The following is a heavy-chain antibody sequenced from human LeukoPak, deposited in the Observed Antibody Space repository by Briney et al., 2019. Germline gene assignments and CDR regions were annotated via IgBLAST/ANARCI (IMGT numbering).Heavy chain of an antibody. CDR2: ISYDGSNK. V-gene: IGHV3-30-3*01. CDR3: ARDYFYGLDV. Sequence: GGSLRLSCAASGFTFSSYAMHWVRQAPGKGLEWVAVISYDGSNKYYADSVKGRFTISRDNSKNTLYLQMNSLRAEDTAVYYCARDYFYGLDVWGQGTTVTVSS. CDR1: GFTFSSYA. J-gene: IGHJ6*02.